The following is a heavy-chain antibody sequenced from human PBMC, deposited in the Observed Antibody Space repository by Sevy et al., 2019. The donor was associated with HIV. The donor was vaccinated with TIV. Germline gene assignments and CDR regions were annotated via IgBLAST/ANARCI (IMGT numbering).Heavy chain of an antibody. D-gene: IGHD3-10*01. Sequence: GGSLRLSCAASGFRFEDYGMHWVRPAPGKGLEWVSGIGWNSGSVGYAVSVKGRFTISRDNAKNLLYLQMNSLTSEDTALYYCAKDLLPYGSGSYPLDYWGQGTVVTVSS. V-gene: IGHV3-9*01. J-gene: IGHJ4*02. CDR3: AKDLLPYGSGSYPLDY. CDR2: IGWNSGSV. CDR1: GFRFEDYG.